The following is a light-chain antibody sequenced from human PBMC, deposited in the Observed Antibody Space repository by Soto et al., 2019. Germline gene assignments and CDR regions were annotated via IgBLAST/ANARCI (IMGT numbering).Light chain of an antibody. J-gene: IGLJ3*02. Sequence: QSALTQPPSVSGAPGQMVTISCTGSSSNIGAGYDVHWYRQFPGTAPKVLIYGNNLRPSGVPDRISGSKSGTSASLAITGLQAEDEADYYCQSYDSSLSEGVFGGGTKLTVL. V-gene: IGLV1-40*01. CDR1: SSNIGAGYD. CDR2: GNN. CDR3: QSYDSSLSEGV.